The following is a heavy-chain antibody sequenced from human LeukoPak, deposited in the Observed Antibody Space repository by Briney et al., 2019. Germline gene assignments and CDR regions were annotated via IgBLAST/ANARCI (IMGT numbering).Heavy chain of an antibody. CDR1: GGSISSYY. Sequence: SETLSLTCTVSGGSISSYYWSWIRQPPGKGLEWIGHIYTSGSTNYNPSLKSRVTISVDTSKNQFSLKLSSVTAADTAVYYCARHSVGGTTAAYYFDYWGQGTLVTVSS. CDR2: IYTSGST. D-gene: IGHD1-7*01. V-gene: IGHV4-4*09. CDR3: ARHSVGGTTAAYYFDY. J-gene: IGHJ4*02.